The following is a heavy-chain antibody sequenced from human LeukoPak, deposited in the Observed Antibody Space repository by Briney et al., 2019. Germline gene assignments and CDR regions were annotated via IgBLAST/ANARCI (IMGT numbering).Heavy chain of an antibody. CDR1: GFTFGSCA. Sequence: GGSLRLSCAASGFTFGSCAMHWVRQAPGKGLEWVAAVSYDGGNNDYADSVKGRFTISRDYSKNTLYLQMNSLRAEDTAVYYCAKGGFEQWLRYYFHYWGRGTLVTVSS. CDR3: AKGGFEQWLRYYFHY. J-gene: IGHJ4*02. CDR2: VSYDGGNN. V-gene: IGHV3-30*18. D-gene: IGHD5-12*01.